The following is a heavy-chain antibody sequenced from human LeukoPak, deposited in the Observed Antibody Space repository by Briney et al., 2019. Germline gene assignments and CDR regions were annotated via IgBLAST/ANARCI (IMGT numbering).Heavy chain of an antibody. D-gene: IGHD3-3*01. Sequence: PSETLSLTCTVSGGSISSYYWTWVRQPAGNGLEWIGRIYISGSANYNPSLQSRVTMSLDTSKNQFSLKLYSVTAADTAGYYWARLHYDFWSGNYYHNWIDPWGQGTLVTVSS. CDR2: IYISGSA. V-gene: IGHV4-4*07. CDR3: ARLHYDFWSGNYYHNWIDP. CDR1: GGSISSYY. J-gene: IGHJ5*02.